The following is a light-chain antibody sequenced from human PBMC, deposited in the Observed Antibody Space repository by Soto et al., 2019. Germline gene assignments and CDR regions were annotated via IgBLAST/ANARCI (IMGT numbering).Light chain of an antibody. CDR2: GNN. CDR1: SSNLGAGYD. CDR3: QSYENSLGATYV. V-gene: IGLV1-40*01. Sequence: QSALTQPPSVSGAPGQRVTISCTGSSSNLGAGYDVHWYQQLPGTAPRLLIYGNNNRPSGVPDRFSGSRSGTSASLAITGPQAEDEADYYCQSYENSLGATYVFGTGTKVTVL. J-gene: IGLJ1*01.